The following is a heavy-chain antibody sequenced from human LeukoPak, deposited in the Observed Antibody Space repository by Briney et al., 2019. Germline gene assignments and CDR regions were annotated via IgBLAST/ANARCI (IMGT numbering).Heavy chain of an antibody. Sequence: GGSLRLSCAASGFTFSTSGMHWVRQAPGKGLEWVAVIWYDGSNKHYADSVKGRFTISRDNSKNTLYLQMNSLRAEDTAVYYCARDVGVIPLYYYGMDVWGQGTTVTVSS. D-gene: IGHD3-10*01. CDR1: GFTFSTSG. CDR3: ARDVGVIPLYYYGMDV. V-gene: IGHV3-30*19. CDR2: IWYDGSNK. J-gene: IGHJ6*02.